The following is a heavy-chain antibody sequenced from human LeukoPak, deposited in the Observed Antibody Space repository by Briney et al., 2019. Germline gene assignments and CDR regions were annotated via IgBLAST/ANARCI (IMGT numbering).Heavy chain of an antibody. D-gene: IGHD3-22*01. CDR3: AKGKYYYDSSGPEYYFDY. V-gene: IGHV3-23*01. Sequence: GGTLRLSCAASGFTFRSYGMSWVRQAPGKGLEWVSVISGSGSSTYYADSVKGRFTISRDNSKNTLYLQMNSLRAEDTAVYYCAKGKYYYDSSGPEYYFDYWGQGTLVTVSS. CDR1: GFTFRSYG. CDR2: ISGSGSST. J-gene: IGHJ4*02.